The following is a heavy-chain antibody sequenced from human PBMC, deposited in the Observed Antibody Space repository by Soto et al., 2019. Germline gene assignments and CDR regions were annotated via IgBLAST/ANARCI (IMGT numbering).Heavy chain of an antibody. CDR3: ARFNTRGYCSGGSYYYYYYGMDV. CDR2: MNPNSGNT. J-gene: IGHJ6*02. Sequence: ASVKVSCKASGYTFTSYDINWVRQATGQGLEWMGWMNPNSGNTGYAQKFQGRVTMTRNTSISTAYMELSSLRSEDTAVYYCARFNTRGYCSGGSYYYYYYGMDVWGQGTTVTVSS. CDR1: GYTFTSYD. V-gene: IGHV1-8*01. D-gene: IGHD2-15*01.